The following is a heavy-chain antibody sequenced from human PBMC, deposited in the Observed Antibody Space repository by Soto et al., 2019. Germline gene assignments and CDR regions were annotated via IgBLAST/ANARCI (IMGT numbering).Heavy chain of an antibody. CDR2: IYYSGST. CDR1: GGSISSSSYY. J-gene: IGHJ4*02. V-gene: IGHV4-39*01. D-gene: IGHD6-13*01. CDR3: ARQIGGIAAAVGEFDY. Sequence: SETLSLTCTVSGGSISSSSYYWGWIRQPPGKGLEWIGSIYYSGSTYYNPSLKSRVTISVDTSKNQFSLKLSSVTAADTAVYYCARQIGGIAAAVGEFDYWGQGTLVTVSS.